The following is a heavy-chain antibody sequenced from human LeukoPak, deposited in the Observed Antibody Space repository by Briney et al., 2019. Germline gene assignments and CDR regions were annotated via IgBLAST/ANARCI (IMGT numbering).Heavy chain of an antibody. CDR3: ARGRRILVGDTNAGDFFDY. V-gene: IGHV1-2*02. J-gene: IGHJ4*02. CDR2: VNPNSGDT. Sequence: GASVKVSCKASGHTFSHYYILWVRQAPGQGLEWMGWVNPNSGDTHYAQKFQGRVTMTRDTSISTAYIELSRLRSDDTAVYYCARGRRILVGDTNAGDFFDYWGQGTLITVSS. CDR1: GHTFSHYY. D-gene: IGHD1-26*01.